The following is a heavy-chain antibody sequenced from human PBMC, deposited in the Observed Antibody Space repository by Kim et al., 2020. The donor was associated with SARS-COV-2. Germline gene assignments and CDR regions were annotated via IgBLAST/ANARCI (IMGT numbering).Heavy chain of an antibody. Sequence: ASVKVSCKASGYTFTSYGISWVRQAPGQGLEWMGWISAYNGNTNYAQKLQGRVTMTTDTSTSTAYMELRSLRSDDTAVYYCASDLLSGGAAMRLPDDPWGQGTLVTVSS. V-gene: IGHV1-18*01. CDR2: ISAYNGNT. CDR3: ASDLLSGGAAMRLPDDP. CDR1: GYTFTSYG. D-gene: IGHD2-2*01. J-gene: IGHJ5*02.